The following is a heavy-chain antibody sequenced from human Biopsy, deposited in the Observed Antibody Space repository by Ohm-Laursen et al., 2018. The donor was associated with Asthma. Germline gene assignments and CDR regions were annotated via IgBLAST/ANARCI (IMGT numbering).Heavy chain of an antibody. CDR3: ARGRGYCRDGNCYNYYFEN. J-gene: IGHJ4*01. V-gene: IGHV4-31*02. Sequence: SETLSLTCTVSGASISSGGYYWSWIRHHPGAGLEWIGYIDYSGTTYYNPSLKSRVSLSPDTSKNQFSLRLSSLTAADTAVYYCARGRGYCRDGNCYNYYFENWGQEPWSPSPQ. D-gene: IGHD2-15*01. CDR2: IDYSGTT. CDR1: GASISSGGYY.